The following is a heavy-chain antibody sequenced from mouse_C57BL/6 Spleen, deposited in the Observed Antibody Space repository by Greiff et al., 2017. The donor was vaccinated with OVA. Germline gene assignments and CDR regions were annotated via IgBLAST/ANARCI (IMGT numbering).Heavy chain of an antibody. CDR2: IAPSDSYT. CDR1: GYTFTSYW. V-gene: IGHV1-69*01. CDR3: ATVALGYFDY. J-gene: IGHJ2*01. Sequence: VQLQQSGAELVMPGASVKLSCKASGYTFTSYWMHWVKQRPGQGLEWIGEIAPSDSYTNYNQKFKGKSTLTVDKSSSTAYMQLSSLTSEDSAVYCWATVALGYFDYWGQGTTLTVSS. D-gene: IGHD1-1*02.